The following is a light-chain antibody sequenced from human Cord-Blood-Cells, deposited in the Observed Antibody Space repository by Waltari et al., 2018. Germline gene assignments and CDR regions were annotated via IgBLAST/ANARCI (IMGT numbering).Light chain of an antibody. CDR1: QSISSY. CDR2: AAS. Sequence: DIQMTQSPSSLSASVGDRVTITGRAIQSISSYLNWYQQKPGKAPKLLIYAASSLQSGVPSRFSGSGSGTDFTLTISSLQPEDFATYYCQQSYSTPRTFGQGP. V-gene: IGKV1-39*01. CDR3: QQSYSTPRT. J-gene: IGKJ1*01.